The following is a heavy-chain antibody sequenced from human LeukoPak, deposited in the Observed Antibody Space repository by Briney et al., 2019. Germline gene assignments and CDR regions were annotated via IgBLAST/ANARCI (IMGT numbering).Heavy chain of an antibody. V-gene: IGHV1-69*01. CDR2: IIPIFGTA. CDR3: ARTPIFGYRTPDY. Sequence: ASVKVSCKASGGTFSSYAISWVRQAPGQGLEWMGGIIPIFGTASYAQKFQGRVTITADESTSTAYMELSSLRSEDTAVYYCARTPIFGYRTPDYWGQGTLVTVSS. D-gene: IGHD3-10*02. J-gene: IGHJ4*02. CDR1: GGTFSSYA.